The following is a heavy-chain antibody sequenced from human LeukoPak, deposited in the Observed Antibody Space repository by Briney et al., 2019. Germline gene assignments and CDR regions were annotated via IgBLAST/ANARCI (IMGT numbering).Heavy chain of an antibody. CDR2: IIPIFGTA. D-gene: IGHD3-10*01. J-gene: IGHJ6*03. V-gene: IGHV1-69*05. CDR1: GGTFSSYA. Sequence: ASVKVSCKASGGTFSSYAISWVQQAPGQGLEWMGGIIPIFGTANYAQKFQGRVTITTDESTSTAYMELSSLRSEDTAVYYCARNMYYYGSGSYLSSTAYYYYYMDVWGKGTTVTVSS. CDR3: ARNMYYYGSGSYLSSTAYYYYYMDV.